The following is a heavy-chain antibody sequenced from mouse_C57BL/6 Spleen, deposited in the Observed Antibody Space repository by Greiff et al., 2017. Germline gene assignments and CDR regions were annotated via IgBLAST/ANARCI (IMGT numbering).Heavy chain of an antibody. D-gene: IGHD1-1*01. Sequence: VQLQQSGPELVKPGASVKISCKASGYTFTDYYMNWVKQSHGKSLEWIGDINPNNGGTSYNQKFKGKATLTVDKSSSTAYMELRSLTSEDSAVYYCAALYGRRAMDYWGQGTSVTVSS. CDR2: INPNNGGT. CDR3: AALYGRRAMDY. V-gene: IGHV1-26*01. J-gene: IGHJ4*01. CDR1: GYTFTDYY.